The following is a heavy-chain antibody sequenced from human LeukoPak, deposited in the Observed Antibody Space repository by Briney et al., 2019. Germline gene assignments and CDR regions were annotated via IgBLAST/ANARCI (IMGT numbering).Heavy chain of an antibody. CDR1: GGSISSHY. J-gene: IGHJ6*03. CDR3: ARGQYYDFWSGYYTTYYYYYMDV. V-gene: IGHV4-59*11. Sequence: SETLSLTCTVSGGSISSHYWSWIRQPPGKGLEWIGYIYYSGSTNYNPSLKSRVTISVDTSKNQFSLKLSSVTAADTAVYYCARGQYYDFWSGYYTTYYYYYMDVWGKGTTVTVSS. CDR2: IYYSGST. D-gene: IGHD3-3*01.